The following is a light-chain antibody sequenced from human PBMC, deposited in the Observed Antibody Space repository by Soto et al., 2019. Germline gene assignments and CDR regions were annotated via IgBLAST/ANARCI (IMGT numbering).Light chain of an antibody. CDR2: DAS. Sequence: HMTQSPSTLYESVGDRVTITCRASQSISSWLAWYQQKPGKAPNLLIYDASSLESGVPSRFSGSGSGTEFTLTISSLQPDDFATYYCQQYNSYRTFGQGTKLDI. CDR3: QQYNSYRT. J-gene: IGKJ1*01. CDR1: QSISSW. V-gene: IGKV1-5*01.